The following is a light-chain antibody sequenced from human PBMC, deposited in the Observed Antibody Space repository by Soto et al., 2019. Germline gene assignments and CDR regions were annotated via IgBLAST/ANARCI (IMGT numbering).Light chain of an antibody. CDR2: AAS. V-gene: IGKV1-39*01. Sequence: DIQMTQSPSSLSASVGDRVTITCRASQSISSYLNWYQQKPGKAPKLLIYAASSLQSGVPSRFSGSGSGTDFTLTNSSLQPEDFATYYCQQSYSTLPWTFGQGTKVELK. CDR1: QSISSY. CDR3: QQSYSTLPWT. J-gene: IGKJ1*01.